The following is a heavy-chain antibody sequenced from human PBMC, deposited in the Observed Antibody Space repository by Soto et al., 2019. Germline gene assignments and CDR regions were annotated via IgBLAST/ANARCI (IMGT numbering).Heavy chain of an antibody. CDR1: GFTFSTYA. CDR3: AGKYWTMYLCYTNYCFSVDD. CDR2: ITTSGGNT. V-gene: IGHV3-23*01. Sequence: EVQLLESGGGLVQPGGSLRLSCAASGFTFSTYAMSWVRQAPGKGLEWVSTITTSGGNTYYADSVQGRFTISRDNSKNTLYLQMNSLRAVDTAVYYFAGKYWTMYLCYTNYCFSVDDWGKGTPVTVSS. D-gene: IGHD2-8*01. J-gene: IGHJ6*04.